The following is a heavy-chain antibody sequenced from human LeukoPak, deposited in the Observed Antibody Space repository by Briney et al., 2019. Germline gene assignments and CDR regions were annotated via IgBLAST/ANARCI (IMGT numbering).Heavy chain of an antibody. J-gene: IGHJ6*04. CDR3: ARGMITFGGVIVTYYYYGMDV. V-gene: IGHV4-38-2*01. CDR2: IYHSGST. CDR1: GYSISSGYY. Sequence: SETLSLTCAVSGYSISSGYYWGWIRQPPGKGLEWIGSIYHSGSTYYNPSLKSRVTISVDTSKNQFSLKLSSVTAADTAVYYFARGMITFGGVIVTYYYYGMDVWGKGTTVTVSS. D-gene: IGHD3-16*02.